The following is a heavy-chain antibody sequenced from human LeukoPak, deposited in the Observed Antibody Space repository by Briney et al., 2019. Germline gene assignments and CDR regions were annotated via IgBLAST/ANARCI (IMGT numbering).Heavy chain of an antibody. D-gene: IGHD5-18*01. CDR3: ARGDGRRAYSYALDP. CDR2: INPNSGGT. Sequence: ASVKVSCKASGYTFTGYYMHWVRQAPGQGLEWMGWINPNSGGTNYAQKLQGRVTMTTDTSTSTAYMELRSLRSDDTAVYYCARGDGRRAYSYALDPWGQGTLVTVSS. CDR1: GYTFTGYY. J-gene: IGHJ5*02. V-gene: IGHV1-2*02.